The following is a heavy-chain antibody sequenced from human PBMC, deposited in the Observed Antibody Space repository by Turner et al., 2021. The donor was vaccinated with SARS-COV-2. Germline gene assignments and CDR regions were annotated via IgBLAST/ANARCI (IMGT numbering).Heavy chain of an antibody. D-gene: IGHD1-26*01. V-gene: IGHV3-30*19. J-gene: IGHJ4*02. CDR3: ARGYSGSYWAPFDY. Sequence: QVQLVESGGGVVQPGRSLRLSCAASGFTFSSYGMHWVRQAPGKGLEWVAVISYDGSNKYYADSVKGRFTISRDNSKNTLYLQMNSLRAEDTAVYYCARGYSGSYWAPFDYWGQGTLVTVSS. CDR2: ISYDGSNK. CDR1: GFTFSSYG.